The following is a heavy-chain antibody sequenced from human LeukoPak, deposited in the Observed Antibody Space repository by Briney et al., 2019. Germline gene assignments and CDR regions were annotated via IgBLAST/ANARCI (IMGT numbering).Heavy chain of an antibody. V-gene: IGHV4-59*01. D-gene: IGHD5-12*01. CDR1: GGSITNYY. J-gene: IGHJ4*02. Sequence: KSSQTLSLTCAVSGGSITNYYWSWIRQPPGKGLEWIGYIYSSGSTNYNPSLKSRVTISVDTSKNQFSLKLSSVTAADTAMYYCATLRRDGYNFEYWGQGTLVTVSS. CDR2: IYSSGST. CDR3: ATLRRDGYNFEY.